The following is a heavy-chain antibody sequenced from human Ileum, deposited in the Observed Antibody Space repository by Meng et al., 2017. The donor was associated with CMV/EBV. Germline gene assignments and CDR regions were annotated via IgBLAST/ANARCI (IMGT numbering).Heavy chain of an antibody. D-gene: IGHD6-25*01. V-gene: IGHV3-30*02. CDR1: GFGFSGYG. CDR3: AKEGGVYFDY. Sequence: QVQLGDAGGGVGQRGGSLRLACAASGFGFSGYGMHWVRQAPGKGLEWVAFIRSNGNTKYYADSVKGRFTISRDNSKNTMYLQVNSLRPEDTAIYYCAKEGGVYFDYWGQGILVTVSS. CDR2: IRSNGNTK. J-gene: IGHJ4*02.